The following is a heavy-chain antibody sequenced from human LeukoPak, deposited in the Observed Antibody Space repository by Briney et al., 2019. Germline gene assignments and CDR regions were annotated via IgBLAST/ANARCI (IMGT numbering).Heavy chain of an antibody. Sequence: ASVKVSCKASGYTFTSYGISWVRQAPGQGLEWMGWISAYNGNTNYAQKLQGRVTMTTDTSTSTAYTELRSLRSDDTAVYYCARGLMYGSGTLDWFDPWGQGTLVTVSS. CDR2: ISAYNGNT. CDR1: GYTFTSYG. D-gene: IGHD3-10*01. J-gene: IGHJ5*02. CDR3: ARGLMYGSGTLDWFDP. V-gene: IGHV1-18*01.